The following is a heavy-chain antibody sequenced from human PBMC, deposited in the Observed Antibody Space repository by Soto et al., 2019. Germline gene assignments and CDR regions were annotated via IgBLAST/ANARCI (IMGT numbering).Heavy chain of an antibody. V-gene: IGHV1-69*05. J-gene: IGHJ4*02. CDR1: GDRFSSYA. CDR2: IIPIFGTA. D-gene: IGHD3-22*01. CDR3: ARGWYYYDSSGYAFAY. Sequence: SVKFSCTASGDRFSSYASSWVRQATGQGLEWMGGIIPIFGTANYAQKFKGRVTITTDKSTSTAYMELISLRSGDTAMYYCARGWYYYDSSGYAFAYWGQGTQVTVSS.